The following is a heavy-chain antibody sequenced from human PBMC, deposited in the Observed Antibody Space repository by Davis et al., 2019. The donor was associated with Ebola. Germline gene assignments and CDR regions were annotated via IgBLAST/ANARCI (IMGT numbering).Heavy chain of an antibody. J-gene: IGHJ3*02. V-gene: IGHV1-18*04. D-gene: IGHD2-15*01. CDR1: GYTFTSYG. CDR2: ISAYNGNT. Sequence: ASVKVSCKASGYTFTSYGISWVRQAPGQGLEWMGWISAYNGNTNYAQKLQGRVTMTTDTSTSKAYMELRSLRSDDTAVYYCARSLLYCSGGSCYSGAFDIWGQGTMVTVSS. CDR3: ARSLLYCSGGSCYSGAFDI.